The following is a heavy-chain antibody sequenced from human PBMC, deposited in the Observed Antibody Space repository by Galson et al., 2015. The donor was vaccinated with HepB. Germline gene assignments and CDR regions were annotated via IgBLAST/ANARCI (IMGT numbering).Heavy chain of an antibody. CDR3: ARRGWDNGAFDI. Sequence: SLRLSCAASGFTFSSYSMNWVRQAPGKGLEWVSSISSSSSYIYYADSVKGRFTISRDNAKNSLYLQMNSLRAEDTAVYYCARRGWDNGAFDIWGQGTMVTVSS. D-gene: IGHD1-26*01. CDR1: GFTFSSYS. CDR2: ISSSSSYI. J-gene: IGHJ3*02. V-gene: IGHV3-21*01.